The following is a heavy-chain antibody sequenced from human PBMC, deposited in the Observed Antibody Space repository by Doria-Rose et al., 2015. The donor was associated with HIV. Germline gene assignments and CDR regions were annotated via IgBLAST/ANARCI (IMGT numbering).Heavy chain of an antibody. Sequence: GRSLRLSCAASGFTFSSYALHWVRQAPGKGLEWVSTIAFDGSENHYIDSVKGRFTVSRDNSRNTLYLQMNSLRPEDTAVYYCARDSDSSGWYVPYDYWGQGTLVTVSS. J-gene: IGHJ4*02. CDR1: GFTFSSYA. CDR2: IAFDGSEN. D-gene: IGHD6-19*01. CDR3: ARDSDSSGWYVPYDY. V-gene: IGHV3-30-3*01.